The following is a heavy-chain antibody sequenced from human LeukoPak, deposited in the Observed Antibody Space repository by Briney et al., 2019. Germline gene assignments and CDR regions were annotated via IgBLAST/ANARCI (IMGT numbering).Heavy chain of an antibody. CDR2: IYHTGST. D-gene: IGHD3/OR15-3a*01. CDR3: AGGCRLDKFDS. J-gene: IGHJ5*01. V-gene: IGHV4-59*11. Sequence: PSETLSLTCTVSGASISSHYWSWIRQPPGKGLEWIGYIYHTGSTDYSPSLKGRLTISPDTSKNQISLSLTSVTTADTAMYYCAGGCRLDKFDSWGQGILVSVSS. CDR1: GASISSHY.